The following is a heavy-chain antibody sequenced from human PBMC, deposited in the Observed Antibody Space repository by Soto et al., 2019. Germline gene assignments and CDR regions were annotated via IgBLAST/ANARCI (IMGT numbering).Heavy chain of an antibody. CDR2: ISSSGSLI. Sequence: PGGSLRLSCAASGFTFSSYSMNWVRQAPGKGLEWVSSISSSGSLIYYTDSMKGRFTISRDNAKKSLYLQMNSLRAEDTAVDFCAGSLSNSIYYFYYKAVWGKGMRVTVSS. V-gene: IGHV3-21*01. D-gene: IGHD3-3*02. J-gene: IGHJ6*03. CDR3: AGSLSNSIYYFYYKAV. CDR1: GFTFSSYS.